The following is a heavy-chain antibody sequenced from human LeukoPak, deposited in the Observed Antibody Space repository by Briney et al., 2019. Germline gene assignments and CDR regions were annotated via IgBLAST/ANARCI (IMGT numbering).Heavy chain of an antibody. CDR2: TYYRSKWYN. Sequence: SQTLSLTCVVSGDSVSSKNGAWNWIRQSPSRSLEWRGRTYYRSKWYNDYAESMEGRITISQGTSKNQYSLHLNSVTPDDTAVYYCARDFGTTGWHTFDYWGQGTLVTVSS. J-gene: IGHJ4*02. CDR1: GDSVSSKNGA. V-gene: IGHV6-1*01. CDR3: ARDFGTTGWHTFDY. D-gene: IGHD6-19*01.